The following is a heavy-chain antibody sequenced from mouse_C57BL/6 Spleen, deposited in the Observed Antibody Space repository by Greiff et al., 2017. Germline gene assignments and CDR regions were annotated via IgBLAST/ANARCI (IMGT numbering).Heavy chain of an antibody. V-gene: IGHV1-64*01. CDR2: IHPNSGST. CDR3: ARYGSSSWYFDV. Sequence: QVQLQQPGAELVKPGASVKLSCTASGYTFTSYWMHWVKQRPGQGLEWIGMIHPNSGSTNYNEKFKSKATLTVDKSSSTAYMQLSSLTSEDAAVYYCARYGSSSWYFDVWGTGTTVTVSS. CDR1: GYTFTSYW. D-gene: IGHD1-1*01. J-gene: IGHJ1*03.